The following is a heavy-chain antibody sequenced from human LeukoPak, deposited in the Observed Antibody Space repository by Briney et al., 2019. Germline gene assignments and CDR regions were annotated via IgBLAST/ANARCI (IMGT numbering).Heavy chain of an antibody. CDR2: IRSDGSIK. J-gene: IGHJ6*04. D-gene: IGHD3-10*02. CDR1: GFTFSNYG. V-gene: IGHV3-30*02. CDR3: AELGITMIGGV. Sequence: GGSLRLSCAASGFTFSNYGIHWVRQAPGKGLDWVTFIRSDGSIKYYADSVKGRFTISRDNSKNTLYLQMNSLRAEDTAVYYCAELGITMIGGVWGKGTTVTISS.